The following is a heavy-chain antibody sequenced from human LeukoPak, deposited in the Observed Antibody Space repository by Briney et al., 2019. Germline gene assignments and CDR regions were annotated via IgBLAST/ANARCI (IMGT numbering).Heavy chain of an antibody. CDR1: GGSFSGYY. J-gene: IGHJ4*02. D-gene: IGHD1-1*01. CDR3: ARTARYLFDY. V-gene: IGHV4-34*01. Sequence: SGTLSLTCAVYGGSFSGYYWSWIRQPPGKGLEWIGEINHSGSTNYNPSLKSRVTISVDTSKNQFSLKLSSVTAADTAVYYCARTARYLFDYWGQGTLVTVSS. CDR2: INHSGST.